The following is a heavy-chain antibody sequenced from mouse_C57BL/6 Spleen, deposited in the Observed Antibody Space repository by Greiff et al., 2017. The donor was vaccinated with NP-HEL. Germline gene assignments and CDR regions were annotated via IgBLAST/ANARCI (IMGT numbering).Heavy chain of an antibody. J-gene: IGHJ4*01. Sequence: EVQLVESGGGLVKPGGSLKLSCAASGFTFSSYAMSWVRQTPEKRLEWVATISDGGSYTYYPDNVKGRFTISRDNAKNNLYLQMSHLKSEDTAMYYCARDRPYDYDGYYYAMDYWGQGTSVTVSS. CDR2: ISDGGSYT. D-gene: IGHD2-4*01. CDR1: GFTFSSYA. V-gene: IGHV5-4*01. CDR3: ARDRPYDYDGYYYAMDY.